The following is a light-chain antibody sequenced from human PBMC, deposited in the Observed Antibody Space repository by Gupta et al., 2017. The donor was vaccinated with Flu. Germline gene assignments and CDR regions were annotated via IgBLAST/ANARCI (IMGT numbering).Light chain of an antibody. CDR3: MQALQYPQT. J-gene: IGKJ2*01. CDR2: LGS. Sequence: DIVMTQSPLSLSVTPGEPASISCRSSQSLLHSNVYKYLDWYLQKPGRSPQLLFYLGSTRASGVPDRFSVTGSGTDFTLKISTVEAEDVGVYYCMQALQYPQTFGQGTKLEIK. CDR1: QSLLHSNVYKY. V-gene: IGKV2-28*01.